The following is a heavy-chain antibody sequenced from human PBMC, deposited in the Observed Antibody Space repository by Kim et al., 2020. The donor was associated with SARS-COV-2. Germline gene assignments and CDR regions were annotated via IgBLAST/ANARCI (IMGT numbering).Heavy chain of an antibody. CDR2: INPSGGST. J-gene: IGHJ4*02. CDR1: GYTFTSYY. CDR3: ARTSAPAYYFDY. Sequence: ASVKVSCKASGYTFTSYYMHWVRQAPGQGLEWMGIINPSGGSTSYAQKFQGRVTMTRDTSTSTVYMELSSLRSEETAVYYCARTSAPAYYFDYWGQGNLVTVSS. V-gene: IGHV1-46*01.